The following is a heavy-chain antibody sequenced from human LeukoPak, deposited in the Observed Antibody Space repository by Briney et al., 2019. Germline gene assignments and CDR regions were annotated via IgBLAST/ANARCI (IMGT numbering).Heavy chain of an antibody. CDR1: GDSIRGSSDF. D-gene: IGHD1-26*01. J-gene: IGHJ4*02. CDR2: IYNSGSA. Sequence: SETLSLTCTVSGDSIRGSSDFWAWIRQPPGKGLEWLGSIYNSGSAYYSPSLKSRVTISVDTSKNQFSLRLSSVTAADTAVYYCARLELFYADSWGQGALVTVSS. V-gene: IGHV4-39*01. CDR3: ARLELFYADS.